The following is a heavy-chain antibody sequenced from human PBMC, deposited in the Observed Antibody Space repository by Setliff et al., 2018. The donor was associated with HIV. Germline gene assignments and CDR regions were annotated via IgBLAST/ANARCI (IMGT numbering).Heavy chain of an antibody. CDR2: IYYSGSA. Sequence: TSETLSLTCAVSGGSISSSNWWSWVRQPPGKGLEWIGYIYYSGSAYYNPSLKSRVTISLDTSKNQFSLKLTSMTAADTAVYYCAREWRGRYYYYMDVWGKGTTVTVSS. D-gene: IGHD3-10*01. J-gene: IGHJ6*03. V-gene: IGHV4-4*02. CDR1: GGSISSSNW. CDR3: AREWRGRYYYYMDV.